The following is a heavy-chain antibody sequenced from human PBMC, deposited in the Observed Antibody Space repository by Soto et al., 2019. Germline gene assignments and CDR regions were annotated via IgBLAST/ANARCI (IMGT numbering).Heavy chain of an antibody. V-gene: IGHV6-1*01. J-gene: IGHJ6*02. CDR1: GGSVSSNNAA. D-gene: IGHD3-9*01. CDR2: TYYRSKWYN. Sequence: SQTLSLTCVISGGSVSSNNAAWNWIRQSPSRGLEWLGRTYYRSKWYNDYAVSVKSRIDINPDTSKNQFSLQLNSVSPEDTAVYYCTRGLVDSSPPYTYHGMDVWGQGTTVTVSS. CDR3: TRGLVDSSPPYTYHGMDV.